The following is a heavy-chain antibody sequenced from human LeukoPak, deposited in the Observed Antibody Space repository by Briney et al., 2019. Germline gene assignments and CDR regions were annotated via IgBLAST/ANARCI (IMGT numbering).Heavy chain of an antibody. CDR2: IYTSGST. J-gene: IGHJ6*02. D-gene: IGHD4-17*01. Sequence: PSETLSLTCAVFGGSISSYYWSWIRQPAGKGLEWIGRIYTSGSTNYNPSLKSRVTMSVDTSKNQFSLKLSSVTAADTAVYYCARDGYGDYAFGYYYYGMDVWGQGTTVTVSS. V-gene: IGHV4-4*07. CDR1: GGSISSYY. CDR3: ARDGYGDYAFGYYYYGMDV.